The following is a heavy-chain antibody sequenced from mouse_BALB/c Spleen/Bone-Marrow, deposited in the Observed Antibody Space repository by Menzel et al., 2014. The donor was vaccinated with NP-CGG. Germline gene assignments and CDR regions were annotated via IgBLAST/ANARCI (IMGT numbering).Heavy chain of an antibody. D-gene: IGHD1-2*01. Sequence: EVQVVESGGGLVQPGGSLKLSCAASGFDFSRYWMSWVRQAPGKGLEWIGEINPDTSTINYTPSLKDKFITSRDNAKNTLYLQMSKVRSEDTALYYCARQKHYYGYPFVYWGQGTLVTVSA. J-gene: IGHJ3*01. CDR2: INPDTSTI. CDR1: GFDFSRYW. V-gene: IGHV4-1*02. CDR3: ARQKHYYGYPFVY.